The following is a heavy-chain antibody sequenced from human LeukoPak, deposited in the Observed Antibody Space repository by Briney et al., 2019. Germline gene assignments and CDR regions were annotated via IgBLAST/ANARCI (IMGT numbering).Heavy chain of an antibody. Sequence: ASVKVSCKASGGTFSSYEISWVRQAPGQGLEWMGGIIPMFGTAKYAQKFQGRVTITADKSTSTAYMELSSLRSEDTAVYYCASGTTDIVVIPATLRNYYFDYWGQGTLVTVSS. CDR2: IIPMFGTA. CDR3: ASGTTDIVVIPATLRNYYFDY. CDR1: GGTFSSYE. V-gene: IGHV1-69*06. J-gene: IGHJ4*02. D-gene: IGHD2-2*01.